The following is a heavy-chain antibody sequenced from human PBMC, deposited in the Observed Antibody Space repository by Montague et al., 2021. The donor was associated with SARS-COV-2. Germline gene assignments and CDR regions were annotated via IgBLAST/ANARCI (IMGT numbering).Heavy chain of an antibody. D-gene: IGHD1-26*01. Sequence: CAISGDSVSSNIATWNWIRQSPSRGLEWLGRTYYRSKWYNDYAESVKSRITIDPDTSKHQFSLHLNSVTPEDTAVYYCAGTSASSDYWGQGTLVTVSS. V-gene: IGHV6-1*01. J-gene: IGHJ4*02. CDR1: GDSVSSNIAT. CDR2: TYYRSKWYN. CDR3: AGTSASSDY.